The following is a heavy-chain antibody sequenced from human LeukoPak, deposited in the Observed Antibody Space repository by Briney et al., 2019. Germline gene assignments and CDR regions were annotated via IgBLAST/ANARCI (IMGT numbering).Heavy chain of an antibody. Sequence: SVKVSCKASGGTFSSYAISWVRQAPGQGLEWMGGIIPIFGTANYAQKFQGRVTITADESTSTAYMELSSLRSEDTAVYYCAKWSSSSSYWYDYYYFYSLDVWGKGTTVTISS. CDR1: GGTFSSYA. V-gene: IGHV1-69*13. D-gene: IGHD6-19*01. CDR3: AKWSSSSSYWYDYYYFYSLDV. J-gene: IGHJ6*03. CDR2: IIPIFGTA.